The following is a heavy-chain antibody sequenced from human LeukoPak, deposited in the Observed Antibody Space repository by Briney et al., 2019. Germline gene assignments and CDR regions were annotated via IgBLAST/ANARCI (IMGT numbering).Heavy chain of an antibody. Sequence: ASVKVSCKSSGYTFTSYYMHWVRQAPGQGLEWMGIIIPSGGSTSYAQKFQGRVTMTRDTSTSTVYMELSSLRSEDTAVYYCARDKMGYSYGSNSFDYWGQGALVTVSS. CDR1: GYTFTSYY. D-gene: IGHD5-18*01. CDR3: ARDKMGYSYGSNSFDY. V-gene: IGHV1-46*01. CDR2: IIPSGGST. J-gene: IGHJ4*02.